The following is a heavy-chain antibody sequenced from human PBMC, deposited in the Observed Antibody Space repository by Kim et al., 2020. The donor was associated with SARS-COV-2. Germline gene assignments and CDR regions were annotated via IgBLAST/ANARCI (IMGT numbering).Heavy chain of an antibody. J-gene: IGHJ6*02. D-gene: IGHD6-13*01. V-gene: IGHV3-11*06. CDR3: ARDMAAAGTNYYYYGMDV. Sequence: VKGRYTISRDNAKNSLYMQMNRLGAENTAVYYCARDMAAAGTNYYYYGMDVWGQGTTVTVSS.